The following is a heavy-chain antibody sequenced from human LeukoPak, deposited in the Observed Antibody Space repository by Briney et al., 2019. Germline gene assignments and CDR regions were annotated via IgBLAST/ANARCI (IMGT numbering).Heavy chain of an antibody. Sequence: ASETLSLTCAVYGGSFSGSYWYWIRQPPGKGLESIGEINDSGSTNYNPSLKGRVTISVDTSKNQFSLKLSSVTAADTAVYYCAREKTGTSAFDIWGQGTMVTVSS. CDR3: AREKTGTSAFDI. V-gene: IGHV4-34*01. D-gene: IGHD3-9*01. J-gene: IGHJ3*02. CDR1: GGSFSGSY. CDR2: INDSGST.